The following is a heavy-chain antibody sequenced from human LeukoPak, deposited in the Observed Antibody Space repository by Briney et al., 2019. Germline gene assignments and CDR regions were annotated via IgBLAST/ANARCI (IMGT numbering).Heavy chain of an antibody. CDR3: AKGPGSDFWSGSYPFDY. Sequence: PGGSLRLSCAASGFTFSSYAMNWVRQAPGKGLEWVSGISGSGYSTYYADSVKGRFTISRDNSKETLCLQMNSLRAEDTAVYYCAKGPGSDFWSGSYPFDYWGQGTLVTASS. D-gene: IGHD3-3*01. CDR1: GFTFSSYA. V-gene: IGHV3-23*01. J-gene: IGHJ4*02. CDR2: ISGSGYST.